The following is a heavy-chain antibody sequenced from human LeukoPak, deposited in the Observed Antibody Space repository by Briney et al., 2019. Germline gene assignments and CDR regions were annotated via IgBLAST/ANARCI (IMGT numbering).Heavy chain of an antibody. CDR2: MGGISSSNI. CDR3: ARAPSGKGFDY. V-gene: IGHV3-48*04. Sequence: GGSLRLSCATSGFTFSNYNMNWVRQAPGKGLEWVSYMGGISSSNIYYADSVKGRFTVSRDNAKNSLYLQMNSLRVEDTAVYYCARAPSGKGFDYWGQGTLVTVSS. CDR1: GFTFSNYN. J-gene: IGHJ4*02. D-gene: IGHD1-26*01.